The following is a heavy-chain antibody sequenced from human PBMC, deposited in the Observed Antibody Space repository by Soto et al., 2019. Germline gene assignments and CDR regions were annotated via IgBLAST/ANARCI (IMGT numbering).Heavy chain of an antibody. D-gene: IGHD2-2*01. V-gene: IGHV4-59*08. CDR1: AGSTSRYY. CDR2: MYNTGSP. CDR3: ASSGDIVVVPDYYYYGMEV. Sequence: SETLCLTCTGSAGSTSRYYCIWFRHPPGKGLEGIGYMYNTGSPIYNPSLKSRVTISVDTSKNQFSLKLSSVTAADTAVYYCASSGDIVVVPDYYYYGMEVWGQGTTLTVS. J-gene: IGHJ6*02.